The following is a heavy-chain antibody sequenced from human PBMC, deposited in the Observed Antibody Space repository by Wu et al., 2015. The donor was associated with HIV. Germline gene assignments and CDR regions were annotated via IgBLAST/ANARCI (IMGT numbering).Heavy chain of an antibody. CDR3: VTSSGWSNSWFDP. CDR2: FDPKHGEV. D-gene: IGHD6-19*01. J-gene: IGHJ5*02. V-gene: IGHV1-24*01. Sequence: QVPLLQSGAEVKKPGASVKVSCKVSGYTLTELSMHWVRQAPGKGLEWMGGFDPKHGEVIYAQKFQGRVTMTEDTSTDTAYMELISLKSEDTAVYYCVTSSGWSNSWFDPVGPGNPGHRLF. CDR1: GYTLTELS.